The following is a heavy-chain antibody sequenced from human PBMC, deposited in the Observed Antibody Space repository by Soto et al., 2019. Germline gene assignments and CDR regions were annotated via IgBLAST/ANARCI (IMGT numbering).Heavy chain of an antibody. CDR3: ARDSSGYCSSTSCYYYYYGMDV. CDR1: GGTFSSYA. CDR2: IIPIFGTA. V-gene: IGHV1-69*13. J-gene: IGHJ6*02. Sequence: SVKVSCKASGGTFSSYAISWVRQAPGQGLEWMGGIIPIFGTANYAQKFQGRVTITADESTSTAYMELSSLRSEDTAVYYCARDSSGYCSSTSCYYYYYGMDVWGQGTTVTVSS. D-gene: IGHD2-2*03.